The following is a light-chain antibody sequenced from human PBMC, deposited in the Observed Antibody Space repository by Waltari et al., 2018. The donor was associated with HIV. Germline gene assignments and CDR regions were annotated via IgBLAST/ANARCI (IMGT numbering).Light chain of an antibody. CDR1: QSVRSN. CDR2: GAS. Sequence: EIVMTQSPATLSVSPGERATLSRRASQSVRSNLAWYQQKPGQAPRLLIYGASTRATGIPLRFSGSGSGTDFSLTISSLQSEDFAIYYCQQYNNWPPYTFGQGTKLEIK. J-gene: IGKJ2*01. CDR3: QQYNNWPPYT. V-gene: IGKV3-15*01.